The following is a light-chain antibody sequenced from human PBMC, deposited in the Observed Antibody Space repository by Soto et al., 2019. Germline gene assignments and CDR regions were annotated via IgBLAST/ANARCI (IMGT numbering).Light chain of an antibody. CDR1: SSDVGGYNY. CDR2: EVS. J-gene: IGLJ1*01. Sequence: QSALTQPASVSGSPGQSITISCTGTSSDVGGYNYVSWYQQHPGKAPKLLIYEVSNRPSGVSNRFSGSKSGNTASLTISGLQAEDEADYYCHSYNSRSTGVFGTGTKLTVL. CDR3: HSYNSRSTGV. V-gene: IGLV2-14*01.